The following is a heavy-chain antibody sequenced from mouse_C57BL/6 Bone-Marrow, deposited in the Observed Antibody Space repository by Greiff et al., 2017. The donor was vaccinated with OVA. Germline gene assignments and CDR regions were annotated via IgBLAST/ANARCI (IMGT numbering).Heavy chain of an antibody. Sequence: QVQLQQPGAELVKPGASVKLSCKASGYTFTSYWMQWVKQRPGQGLEWIGEIDPSDSYTNYNQKFKGKATLTVDTSSSTAYMQLSSLTSEDSAVYYCARSGVELGVAMDYWGQGTSVTVSS. CDR1: GYTFTSYW. V-gene: IGHV1-50*01. CDR3: ARSGVELGVAMDY. J-gene: IGHJ4*01. D-gene: IGHD4-1*01. CDR2: IDPSDSYT.